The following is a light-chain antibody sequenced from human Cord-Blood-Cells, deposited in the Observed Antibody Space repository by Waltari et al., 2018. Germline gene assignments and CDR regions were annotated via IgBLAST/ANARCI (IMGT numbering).Light chain of an antibody. CDR2: KAS. CDR1: QSISSW. J-gene: IGKJ1*01. Sequence: DIQMTQSPSTLSASVGDRVTITCRASQSISSWLAWYQQKPGKAPKLRSCKASSLESGVASRFSRSGSGTEFTLTISSLQPDDFATYYCQQYNSYPWTFGQGTKVESK. CDR3: QQYNSYPWT. V-gene: IGKV1-5*03.